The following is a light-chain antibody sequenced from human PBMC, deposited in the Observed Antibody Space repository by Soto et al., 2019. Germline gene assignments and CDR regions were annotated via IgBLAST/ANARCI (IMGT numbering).Light chain of an antibody. CDR3: SSYTSSGTLGV. J-gene: IGLJ3*02. Sequence: QSALTQPASVSGSPGQSITISCTGTSSDVGGYNYVSWYQQHPGKAPKLIIYEVSNRPSGVSNRFSGSKSGNTASLTISGLQAEDEADYHCSSYTSSGTLGVFGGGTKLTVL. CDR1: SSDVGGYNY. V-gene: IGLV2-14*01. CDR2: EVS.